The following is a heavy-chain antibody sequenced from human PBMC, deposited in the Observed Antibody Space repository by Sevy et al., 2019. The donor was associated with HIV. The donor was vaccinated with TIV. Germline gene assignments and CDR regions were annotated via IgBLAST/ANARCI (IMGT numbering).Heavy chain of an antibody. CDR1: GYTFTNYA. CDR2: ISGFNGDT. Sequence: ASVKVSCKASGYTFTNYAISWVRQAPGQGLEWMGWISGFNGDTKNAEKFQGRFTMTTDTSTMTAYMDLRSLRSDDTAVYYCVRGTTFFDFWTGGDYWGQGTLVTVSS. D-gene: IGHD3-3*01. J-gene: IGHJ4*02. V-gene: IGHV1-18*01. CDR3: VRGTTFFDFWTGGDY.